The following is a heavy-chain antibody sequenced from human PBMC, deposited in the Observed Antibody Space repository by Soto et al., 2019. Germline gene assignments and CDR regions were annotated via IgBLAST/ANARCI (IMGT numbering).Heavy chain of an antibody. Sequence: QVQLVQSGAEVKKPGASVKVSCKVSGYTFTSYGINWVRQAPGQGLEGMGWITAYNFDTNYSQKFQGRVTMTIHRSTSTAYMEVRSLTSDETAVDYCAGGFYGAGSYYSLDYWGRGTLVTVSS. CDR3: AGGFYGAGSYYSLDY. CDR2: ITAYNFDT. CDR1: GYTFTSYG. V-gene: IGHV1-18*01. D-gene: IGHD3-10*01. J-gene: IGHJ4*02.